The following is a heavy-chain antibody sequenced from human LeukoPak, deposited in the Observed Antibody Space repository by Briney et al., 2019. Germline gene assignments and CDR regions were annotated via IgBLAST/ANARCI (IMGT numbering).Heavy chain of an antibody. CDR3: ARASDFWSGYYYYYGMDV. Sequence: PSETLSLTCTVSGGSISSGGYYWSWIRQHPGKGLEWIGIIYYSGSTYYNPSLKSRVTISVDTCKNQSSLKLSSVTAADTAVYYCARASDFWSGYYYYYGMDVWGQGTTVTVSS. V-gene: IGHV4-31*03. CDR1: GGSISSGGYY. J-gene: IGHJ6*02. D-gene: IGHD3-3*01. CDR2: IYYSGST.